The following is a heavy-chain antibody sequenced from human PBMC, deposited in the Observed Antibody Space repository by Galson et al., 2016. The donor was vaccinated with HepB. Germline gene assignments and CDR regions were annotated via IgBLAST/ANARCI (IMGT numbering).Heavy chain of an antibody. J-gene: IGHJ4*01. CDR2: ISSSGNYV. D-gene: IGHD2-21*01. CDR1: AFSFSTYT. V-gene: IGHV3-21*01. CDR3: ARFEGCHYDYCGP. Sequence: SLRLSCAASAFSFSTYTMNWVRQAPGKGLEWVSSISSSGNYVYYADSVKGRFTISRDNAKKSLYLQMNSLRAEDTAVYYCARFEGCHYDYCGPWGHGTLVTVSA.